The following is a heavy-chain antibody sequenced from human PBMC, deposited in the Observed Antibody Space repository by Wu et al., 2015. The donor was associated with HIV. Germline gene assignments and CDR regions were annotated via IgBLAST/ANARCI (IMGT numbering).Heavy chain of an antibody. CDR1: GYTFTRYV. D-gene: IGHD6-13*01. J-gene: IGHJ2*01. CDR3: AREPLAAAGDYWYFDL. V-gene: IGHV1-18*01. CDR2: INPYNGDT. Sequence: QVQLVQSGTEVKKPGASVEVSCKASGYTFTRYVMSWLRQAPGQGLEWMGWINPYNGDTNYAQKFQGRVTMTTATSTSTAYMELRSLRSDDTAVYYCAREPLAAAGDYWYFDLWGRGTLVTVSS.